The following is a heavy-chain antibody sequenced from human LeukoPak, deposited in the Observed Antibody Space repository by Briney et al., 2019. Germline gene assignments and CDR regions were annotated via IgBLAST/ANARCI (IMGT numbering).Heavy chain of an antibody. V-gene: IGHV3-53*01. Sequence: GGSLRLSCAASGFTVITNDMTWVRQAPGKGLEWVSVLYSDGTTKYADSVQGRFTISRDNSKNTLYLEMNSLSPDDTAVYYCARGVEPLAANTLAYWGQGTLVTVSS. CDR3: ARGVEPLAANTLAY. CDR1: GFTVITND. J-gene: IGHJ4*02. CDR2: LYSDGTT. D-gene: IGHD1-14*01.